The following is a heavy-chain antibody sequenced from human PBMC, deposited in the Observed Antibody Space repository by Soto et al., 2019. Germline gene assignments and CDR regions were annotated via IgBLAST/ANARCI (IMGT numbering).Heavy chain of an antibody. J-gene: IGHJ6*02. D-gene: IGHD2-2*01. CDR2: ISYDGTIT. Sequence: GGSLRLSCAASGFTISHYGMQWVRQAPGKGLAWVAVISYDGTITYYADSVMGRFTISRDNSKNTLYLQMNRLRTEDTAVYYCATTRVGPCSSSICFSGIFDGMDVWGQGTTVTVS. CDR1: GFTISHYG. V-gene: IGHV3-30-3*01. CDR3: ATTRVGPCSSSICFSGIFDGMDV.